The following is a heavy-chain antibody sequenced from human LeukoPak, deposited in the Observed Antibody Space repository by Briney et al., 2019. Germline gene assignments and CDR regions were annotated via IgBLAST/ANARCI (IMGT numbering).Heavy chain of an antibody. CDR3: ARVACAGDSCFDY. D-gene: IGHD2-21*02. V-gene: IGHV4-59*01. J-gene: IGHJ4*02. CDR1: GFTFNGYW. CDR2: IYYSGST. Sequence: GSLRLFCAVPGFTFNGYWKHWVSQAPGKGLEGMGYIYYSGSTNYHPSLNSRATISKGTSRNQFSLKLTSVTAADTAVYFCARVACAGDSCFDYWGQGTLVTVFS.